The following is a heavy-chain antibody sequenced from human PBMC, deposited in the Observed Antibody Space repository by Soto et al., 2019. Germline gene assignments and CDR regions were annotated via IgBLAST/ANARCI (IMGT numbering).Heavy chain of an antibody. D-gene: IGHD6-6*01. CDR2: ISSSGSTI. Sequence: GGSLRLSCAASGFTFSDYYMSWIRQAPGKGLEWVSYISSSGSTIYYADSVKGRFTISRDNAKNSLYLQMNSLRAEDTAVYYCARDQSPIAARPGPLDWFDPWGQGTLVTVSS. J-gene: IGHJ5*02. V-gene: IGHV3-11*01. CDR1: GFTFSDYY. CDR3: ARDQSPIAARPGPLDWFDP.